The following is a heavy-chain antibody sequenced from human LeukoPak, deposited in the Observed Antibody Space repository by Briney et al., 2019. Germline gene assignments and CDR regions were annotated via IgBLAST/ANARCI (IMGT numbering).Heavy chain of an antibody. D-gene: IGHD2-8*02. CDR1: GFPFSTYG. CDR2: IRNDGSNK. V-gene: IGHV3-30*02. J-gene: IGHJ6*03. Sequence: GGSLRLSCAASGFPFSTYGMHWVRQAPGKGLEWVAFIRNDGSNKYYADSVKGRFTISRDNSKNTLYLQMNGLRPDDTAVYYCAKITGGGYYYYFMDVWGKGTTVTVSS. CDR3: AKITGGGYYYYFMDV.